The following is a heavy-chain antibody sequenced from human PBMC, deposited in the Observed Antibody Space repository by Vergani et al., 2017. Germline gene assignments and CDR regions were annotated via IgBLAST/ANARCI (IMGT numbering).Heavy chain of an antibody. CDR2: VYWNDDE. CDR1: GFSLTTGGEG. D-gene: IGHD3-9*01. Sequence: QITLRESGPTLVKPTQTLTLTCTFSGFSLTTGGEGVGWIRQPPGRALEWLAFVYWNDDERYSPSLKSRVTSTKDTSKNEVILTMATMDPVDTATYYCVRRLSYFDWDGDFDVWGPGTMVTVSS. CDR3: VRRLSYFDWDGDFDV. V-gene: IGHV2-5*01. J-gene: IGHJ3*01.